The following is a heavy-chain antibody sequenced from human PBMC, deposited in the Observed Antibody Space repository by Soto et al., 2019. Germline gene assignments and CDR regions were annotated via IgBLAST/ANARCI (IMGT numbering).Heavy chain of an antibody. CDR3: ARGAPRGSSSWYAGNWLDP. D-gene: IGHD6-13*01. Sequence: SEPLSVSCTVAGGSISSYYWSWIRQPPGKGLEWIGYIYYSGSTNYNPSLKSRVTISIDTSKTQFSLKLSSVTAADTAVYYCARGAPRGSSSWYAGNWLDPRGQGTLVTVSS. CDR1: GGSISSYY. V-gene: IGHV4-59*01. CDR2: IYYSGST. J-gene: IGHJ5*02.